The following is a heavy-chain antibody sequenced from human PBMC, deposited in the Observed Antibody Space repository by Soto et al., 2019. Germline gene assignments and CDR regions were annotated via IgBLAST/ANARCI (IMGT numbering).Heavy chain of an antibody. CDR1: GYTFTSYA. Sequence: ASVKVSGKASGYTFTSYAMHWVRQAPGQRLEWMGWINAGNGNTKYSQKFQGRVTITRDTSASTAYMELSSLRSEDTAVYYCARERRVTTYYDFWSGYPTSGYYYYGMDVWGQGTTVTVSS. J-gene: IGHJ6*02. CDR2: INAGNGNT. CDR3: ARERRVTTYYDFWSGYPTSGYYYYGMDV. D-gene: IGHD3-3*01. V-gene: IGHV1-3*01.